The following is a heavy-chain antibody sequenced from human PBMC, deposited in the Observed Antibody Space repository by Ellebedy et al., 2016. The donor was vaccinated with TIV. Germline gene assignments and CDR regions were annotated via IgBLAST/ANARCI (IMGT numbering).Heavy chain of an antibody. CDR2: ISFSGGST. J-gene: IGHJ4*02. V-gene: IGHV3-23*01. D-gene: IGHD4/OR15-4a*01. CDR3: AKAVQSTLYLFDF. Sequence: GESLKISCAASGFTFSDSAMSWVRQAPGKGLHWVSSISFSGGSTAYADSVKGRFTISRDNSNNIVYLQMNSLRAEDTAVYYCAKAVQSTLYLFDFWGQGTLVTVSS. CDR1: GFTFSDSA.